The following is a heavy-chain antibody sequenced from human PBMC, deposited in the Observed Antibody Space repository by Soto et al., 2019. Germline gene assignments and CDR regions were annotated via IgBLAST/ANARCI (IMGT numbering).Heavy chain of an antibody. Sequence: QVQLVQSGAEVKKPGASVKVSCKASGYTFTSYAMHWVRQAPGQRLEWMGWINAGNGNTKYSQKFQGRVTITRDTSASTAYMELSSLRSEDTAVYYCARAYGSGSYYNGGNNWFDPWGQGTLVTVSS. CDR1: GYTFTSYA. V-gene: IGHV1-3*01. J-gene: IGHJ5*02. CDR3: ARAYGSGSYYNGGNNWFDP. CDR2: INAGNGNT. D-gene: IGHD3-10*01.